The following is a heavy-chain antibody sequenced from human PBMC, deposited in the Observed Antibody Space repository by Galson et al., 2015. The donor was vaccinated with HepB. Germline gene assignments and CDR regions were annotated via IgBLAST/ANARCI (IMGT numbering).Heavy chain of an antibody. D-gene: IGHD4-17*01. CDR1: GFTFISYD. CDR2: ISYDGSNK. CDR3: ARGHDYGDYENWFDP. V-gene: IGHV3-30-3*01. J-gene: IGHJ5*02. Sequence: SLRLSCAASGFTFISYDMHWVRQAPGKGLEWVALISYDGSNKYYADSVKGRFTISRDNSNHMLFLQMNSLRPEDTAMYYCARGHDYGDYENWFDPWGQGTLVTVSS.